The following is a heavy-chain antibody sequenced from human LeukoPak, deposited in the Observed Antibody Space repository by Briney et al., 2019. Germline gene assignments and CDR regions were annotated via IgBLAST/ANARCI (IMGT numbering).Heavy chain of an antibody. D-gene: IGHD6-19*01. CDR1: GGSISSSNW. CDR2: IYHSGST. CDR3: ARVRPGAVRGWWVFDY. V-gene: IGHV4-4*02. Sequence: SETLSLTCAVSGGSISSSNWWSWVRQPPGKGLEWIGEIYHSGSTNYNPSLKSRVTISVDTSKNQFSLKLSSVTAADTAVYYCARVRPGAVRGWWVFDYWGQGTLVTVSS. J-gene: IGHJ4*02.